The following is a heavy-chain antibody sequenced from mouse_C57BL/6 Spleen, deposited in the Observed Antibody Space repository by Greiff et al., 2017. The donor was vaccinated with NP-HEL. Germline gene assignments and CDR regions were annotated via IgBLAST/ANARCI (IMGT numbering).Heavy chain of an antibody. J-gene: IGHJ4*01. Sequence: VQLQQSGAELVKPGASVKLSCTASGFNIKDYYMHWVKQRTEQGLEWIGRIDPEDGDTKYAPKFQGKATITADTSSNTAYLQLSSLTSEDTAVYYCARDYSNYPYYAMDYWGQGTSVTVSS. CDR2: IDPEDGDT. D-gene: IGHD2-5*01. CDR1: GFNIKDYY. CDR3: ARDYSNYPYYAMDY. V-gene: IGHV14-2*01.